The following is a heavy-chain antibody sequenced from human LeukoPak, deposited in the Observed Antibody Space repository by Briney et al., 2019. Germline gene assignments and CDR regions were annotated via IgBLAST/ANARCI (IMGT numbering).Heavy chain of an antibody. D-gene: IGHD6-13*01. CDR2: IKSKTDGGTT. J-gene: IGHJ5*02. CDR1: GFTFSSYA. Sequence: PGGSLRLSCAASGFTFSSYAMSWVRQAPGKGLERVGRIKSKTDGGTTDYAAPVKGRFTISRDDSKNTLYLQMNSLKTEDTAVYYCTTVKGDSSWDRYNWFDPWGQGTLVTVSS. V-gene: IGHV3-15*01. CDR3: TTVKGDSSWDRYNWFDP.